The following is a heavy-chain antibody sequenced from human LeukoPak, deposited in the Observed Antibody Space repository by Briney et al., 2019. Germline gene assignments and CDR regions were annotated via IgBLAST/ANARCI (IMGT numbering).Heavy chain of an antibody. V-gene: IGHV4-34*01. D-gene: IGHD2-15*01. J-gene: IGHJ4*02. CDR3: ARGRGIVDY. CDR2: INHSGST. Sequence: SEALSLTCAVYGGSFSGYYWSWIRQPPGKGLEWIGEINHSGSTNYNPSLKSRVTISVDTSKNQFSLKLSSVTAADTAVYYCARGRGIVDYWGQGTLVTVSS. CDR1: GGSFSGYY.